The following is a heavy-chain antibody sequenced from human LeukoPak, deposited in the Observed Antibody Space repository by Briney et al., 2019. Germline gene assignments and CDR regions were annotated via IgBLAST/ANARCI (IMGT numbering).Heavy chain of an antibody. V-gene: IGHV4-4*02. J-gene: IGHJ4*02. CDR1: GGSISSSNW. D-gene: IGHD3-3*01. CDR2: IYHSGST. Sequence: SETLSLTCAVSGGSISSSNWWSWVRQPPGKGLEWIGEIYHSGSTNYNPSLKSRVTISVDKSKNQFSLKLSSVTAADAAVYYCASFTIFGVVMSFGFDYWGQGTLVTVSS. CDR3: ASFTIFGVVMSFGFDY.